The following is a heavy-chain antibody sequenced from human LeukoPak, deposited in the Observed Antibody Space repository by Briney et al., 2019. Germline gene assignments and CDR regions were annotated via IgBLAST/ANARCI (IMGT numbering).Heavy chain of an antibody. CDR1: GGSISSYY. D-gene: IGHD4-23*01. CDR2: IYYSGST. CDR3: ARVVLGYGGNSFDY. J-gene: IGHJ4*02. Sequence: SETLSLTCTVSGGSISSYYWSWIRQPPGKGLEWIGYIYYSGSTNYNPSLKSRVTISVDTSKNQFSLKLSSVTAADTAVYYCARVVLGYGGNSFDYWGQGTLVTVSS. V-gene: IGHV4-59*12.